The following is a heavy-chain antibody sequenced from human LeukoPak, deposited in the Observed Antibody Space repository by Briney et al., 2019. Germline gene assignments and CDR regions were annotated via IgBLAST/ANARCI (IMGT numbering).Heavy chain of an antibody. CDR1: GFTFSSYW. CDR2: IKQDGSQK. CDR3: ARIGYSSSCTDY. V-gene: IGHV3-7*01. J-gene: IGHJ4*02. D-gene: IGHD2-2*01. Sequence: GGSLRLSCAASGFTFSSYWMTWVRQAPGKGLEWVANIKQDGSQKYYVDSVKGRFTISRDNAKNSVYLQMNSLRAGDAAVYYCARIGYSSSCTDYWGQGTLVTVSS.